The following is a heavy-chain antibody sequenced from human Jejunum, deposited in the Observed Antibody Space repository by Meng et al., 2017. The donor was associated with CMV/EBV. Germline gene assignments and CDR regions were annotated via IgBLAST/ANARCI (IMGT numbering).Heavy chain of an antibody. D-gene: IGHD2-2*01. CDR3: ARDVCPFCSSTISLDF. V-gene: IGHV4-59*02. J-gene: IGHJ4*02. CDR2: IFYSGSS. CDR1: SVSLYY. Sequence: SVSLYYWSWLRQAPGKGLEWIGHIFYSGSSSKYNPSLKSRVTISIDTSKNQFSLKLSSVTAADTAVYYCARDVCPFCSSTISLDFWAQGTLVTVSS.